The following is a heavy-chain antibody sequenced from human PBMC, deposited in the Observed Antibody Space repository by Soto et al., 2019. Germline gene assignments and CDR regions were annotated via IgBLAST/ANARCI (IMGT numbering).Heavy chain of an antibody. Sequence: PSETLSLTFTVSGCSISSSSSSWGWIRHPPGKGLEWLGIISYSGSTYYSPSLKSRVTISVDASKNLFSLKLSSVTAADTAVYYCARTYVTDVVVVPASKDYMDVWGKGTTVT. V-gene: IGHV4-39*01. CDR1: GCSISSSSSS. CDR2: ISYSGST. D-gene: IGHD2-2*01. CDR3: ARTYVTDVVVVPASKDYMDV. J-gene: IGHJ6*03.